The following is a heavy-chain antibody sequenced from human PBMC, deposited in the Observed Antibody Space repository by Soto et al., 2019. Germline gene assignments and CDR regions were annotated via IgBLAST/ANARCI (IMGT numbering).Heavy chain of an antibody. V-gene: IGHV1-58*01. CDR3: AALTVTADYYGMDV. D-gene: IGHD4-17*01. J-gene: IGHJ6*02. CDR2: IVVGSGNT. CDR1: GFTFTSSA. Sequence: QMQLVQSGPEVKKPGTSVKVSCKASGFTFTSSAVQWVRQARGQRLEWIGWIVVGSGNTNYAQKFQERVTITRDMSTSTDYMELSSLRSEDTAVYYCAALTVTADYYGMDVWGQGTTVTVSS.